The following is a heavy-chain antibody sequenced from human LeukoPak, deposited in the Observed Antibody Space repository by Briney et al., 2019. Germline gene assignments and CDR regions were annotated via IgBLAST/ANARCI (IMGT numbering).Heavy chain of an antibody. CDR1: GGSISSSNW. CDR2: IYHSGST. CDR3: ARIPYLRYLFDY. Sequence: PSETLSLTCTVSGGSISSSNWWSWVRQPPGKGLEWIGEIYHSGSTNYNPSLKSRVTISVDKSKNQFSLKLSSVTAADTAVYYCARIPYLRYLFDYWGQGTLVTVSS. D-gene: IGHD3-9*01. J-gene: IGHJ4*02. V-gene: IGHV4-4*02.